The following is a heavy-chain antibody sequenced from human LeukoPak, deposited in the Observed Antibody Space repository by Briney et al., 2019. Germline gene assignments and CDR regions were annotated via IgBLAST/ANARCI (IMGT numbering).Heavy chain of an antibody. CDR1: GFTFSSYA. CDR3: AKDSPYTTLSFFDY. J-gene: IGHJ4*02. V-gene: IGHV3-23*01. Sequence: PGGSLRLSCAASGFTFSSYAMSWVRQAPGKGLEWVSAISGSGGSTYYADSVKGRFTISRDNSKNTLFLQMNTLRADDTAVYYCAKDSPYTTLSFFDYWGQGTLVTVSS. D-gene: IGHD2/OR15-2a*01. CDR2: ISGSGGST.